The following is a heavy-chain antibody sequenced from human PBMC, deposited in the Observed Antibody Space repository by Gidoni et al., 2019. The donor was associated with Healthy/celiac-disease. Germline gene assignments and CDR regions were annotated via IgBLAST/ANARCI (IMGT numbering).Heavy chain of an antibody. CDR2: IWYDGSNK. CDR3: ARGRYYDFWSGYRNYYYGMDV. Sequence: QVQLVESGGGVVQPGRSLRLSCAASGFTFSSYGMHWVRQAPGKGLEWVAVIWYDGSNKYYADSVKGRFTISRDNSKNTLYLQMNSLRAEDTAVYYCARGRYYDFWSGYRNYYYGMDVWGQGTTVTVSS. V-gene: IGHV3-33*01. D-gene: IGHD3-3*01. CDR1: GFTFSSYG. J-gene: IGHJ6*02.